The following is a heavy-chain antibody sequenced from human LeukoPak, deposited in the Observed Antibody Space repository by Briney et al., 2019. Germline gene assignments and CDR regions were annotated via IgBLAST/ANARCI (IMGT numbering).Heavy chain of an antibody. V-gene: IGHV3-11*04. Sequence: PGGSLRLSCAASGFTFSDYYMSWIRQAPWKGLEWVSYISSSGSTIYYADSVKGRFTISRDNAKNSLYLQMNSLRAEDTAVYYCARDHGYGNSKIDYWGQGTLVTVSS. CDR3: ARDHGYGNSKIDY. CDR1: GFTFSDYY. D-gene: IGHD5-18*01. CDR2: ISSSGSTI. J-gene: IGHJ4*02.